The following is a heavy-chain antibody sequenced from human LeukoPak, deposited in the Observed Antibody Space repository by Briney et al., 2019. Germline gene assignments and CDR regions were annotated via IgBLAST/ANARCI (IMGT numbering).Heavy chain of an antibody. CDR2: IYSDNT. Sequence: GGSLRLSCTVSGFTVSSNSMSWVRQAPGKGLEWVSFIYSDNTHYSDSVKGRFTISRDNSKNTLYLQMNSLRAEDTALYYCARVGSRPVAGSVGYWGQGTLVTVSS. V-gene: IGHV3-53*01. CDR3: ARVGSRPVAGSVGY. J-gene: IGHJ4*02. CDR1: GFTVSSNS. D-gene: IGHD6-19*01.